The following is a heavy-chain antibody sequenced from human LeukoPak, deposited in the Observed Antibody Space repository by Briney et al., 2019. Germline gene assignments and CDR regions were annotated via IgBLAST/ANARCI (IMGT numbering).Heavy chain of an antibody. V-gene: IGHV3-48*01. Sequence: GGSLRLSCAASGFTFNSFSMNWVRQTPGKGLEWVAYITGSSSRTHYADSVRGRFTISRDNAENSLYLQMGSLRVEDTAVYYCVRDPDALDYWGQGTLVTVSS. J-gene: IGHJ4*02. D-gene: IGHD2-2*01. CDR3: VRDPDALDY. CDR2: ITGSSSRT. CDR1: GFTFNSFS.